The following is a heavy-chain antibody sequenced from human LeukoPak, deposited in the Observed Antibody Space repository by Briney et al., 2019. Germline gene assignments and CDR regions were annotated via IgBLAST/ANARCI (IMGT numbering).Heavy chain of an antibody. CDR2: IKSDGSST. Sequence: GGSLRLSCAASGFTFSSYWMHWVRQAPGKGLVWVSRIKSDGSSTSYADSVKGRFTISRDNAKDTLRLQMNSLRAEDTAVYYSARRGTITWALDYWGQGTLVTVSS. D-gene: IGHD4-11*01. CDR1: GFTFSSYW. V-gene: IGHV3-74*01. J-gene: IGHJ4*02. CDR3: ARRGTITWALDY.